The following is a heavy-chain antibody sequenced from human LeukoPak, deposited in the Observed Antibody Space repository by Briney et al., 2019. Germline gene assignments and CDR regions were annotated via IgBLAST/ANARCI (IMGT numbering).Heavy chain of an antibody. Sequence: SGTLSLTCTVSGGSISSSSYYWGWIRQPPGQGLEWIGSIYYSGSTYYNPSLKSRVTISVDTSKNQFSLKLSSVTAADTAVYYCARPTRTRPRYSSTSHGWFDPWGQGTLVTVSS. CDR1: GGSISSSSYY. CDR3: ARPTRTRPRYSSTSHGWFDP. J-gene: IGHJ5*02. CDR2: IYYSGST. D-gene: IGHD6-6*01. V-gene: IGHV4-39*01.